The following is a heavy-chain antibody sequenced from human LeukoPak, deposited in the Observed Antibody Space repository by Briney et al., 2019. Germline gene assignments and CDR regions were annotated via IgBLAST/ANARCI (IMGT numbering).Heavy chain of an antibody. CDR3: ARAENSGSGGLDP. Sequence: GGSLRLSCAASGFTFNIYSMNWVRQAPGKGLEWVSRITSSSHYIYYADSVKGRFTISRDNAKNSSYLDMSSLRADDTAVYYCARAENSGSGGLDPWGQGTLVTVSS. D-gene: IGHD2-15*01. V-gene: IGHV3-21*01. J-gene: IGHJ5*02. CDR2: ITSSSHYI. CDR1: GFTFNIYS.